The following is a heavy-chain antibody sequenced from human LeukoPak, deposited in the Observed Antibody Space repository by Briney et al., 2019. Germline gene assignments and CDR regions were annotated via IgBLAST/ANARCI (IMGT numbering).Heavy chain of an antibody. CDR3: ARGRYYLDN. D-gene: IGHD3-10*01. CDR2: ISYDGNNK. Sequence: GGSLRLSCAASGFTFSTYAMHWVRQAPGKGLEWVAVISYDGNNKYYADSVRGRFTTSRDNSKNTLYLQMNSLGTEDTAVYYCARGRYYLDNWGQGTLVTVSS. V-gene: IGHV3-30*04. J-gene: IGHJ4*02. CDR1: GFTFSTYA.